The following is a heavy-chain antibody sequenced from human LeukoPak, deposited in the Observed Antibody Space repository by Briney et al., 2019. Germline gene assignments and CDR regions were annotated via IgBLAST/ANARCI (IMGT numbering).Heavy chain of an antibody. D-gene: IGHD1-26*01. CDR1: GYSFTRFW. V-gene: IGHV5-51*01. J-gene: IGHJ4*02. CDR2: IYLGDSDT. CDR3: ARHWGGSTTDPSDY. Sequence: GESLKIPCKGSGYSFTRFWIVWVRQMPGKGLEWMGMIYLGDSDTRYSPSFQGQVTISADKSISTAYLQWSGLKASDTATYYCARHWGGSTTDPSDYWGQGTLVTVSS.